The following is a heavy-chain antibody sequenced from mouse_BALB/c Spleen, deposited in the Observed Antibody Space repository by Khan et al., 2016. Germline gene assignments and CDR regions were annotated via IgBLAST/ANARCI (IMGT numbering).Heavy chain of an antibody. V-gene: IGHV5-6-3*01. CDR1: GFTFSSYG. Sequence: EVELVESGGGLVQPGGSLKLSCAASGFTFSSYGMSWVRQTPDKRLELVATINSNGGSTYYPDSVKGRFTISRDNAKNTLYLQMSSLKSEDTAMXCCARGGYGYHDFGYWGQGTTLTVSS. J-gene: IGHJ2*01. CDR3: ARGGYGYHDFGY. CDR2: INSNGGST. D-gene: IGHD1-2*01.